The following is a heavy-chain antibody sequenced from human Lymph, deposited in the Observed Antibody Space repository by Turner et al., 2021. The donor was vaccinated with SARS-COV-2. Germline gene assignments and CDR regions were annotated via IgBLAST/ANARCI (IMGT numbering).Heavy chain of an antibody. D-gene: IGHD2-8*01. V-gene: IGHV4-30-4*01. CDR1: GGSISSGDYY. CDR2: IYYSGST. CDR3: ARVVVLRRAYFDY. Sequence: QVQLQESGPGLVKPSQTLSLTCTVSGGSISSGDYYWSWIRQPPGKGLEWIGYIYYSGSTYYNPSLKSRVTISVDTSQNQFSLKLSSVTAADTAVYYCARVVVLRRAYFDYWGQGTLVTVSS. J-gene: IGHJ4*02.